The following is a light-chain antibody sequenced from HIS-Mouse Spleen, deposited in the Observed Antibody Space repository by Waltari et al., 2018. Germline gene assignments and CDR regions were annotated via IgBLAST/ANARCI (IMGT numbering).Light chain of an antibody. J-gene: IGLJ3*02. V-gene: IGLV1-47*01. Sequence: QSVLTPPPSASGTPVQRVTISCSGSSSNIGSNYVYWYQQLPGTAPKLLIHRNNQRPSGVPDRVPGSNSGTSASLAISGLRSEDEADYYCAAWDGSLSGPVFGGGTKLTVL. CDR1: SSNIGSNY. CDR3: AAWDGSLSGPV. CDR2: RNN.